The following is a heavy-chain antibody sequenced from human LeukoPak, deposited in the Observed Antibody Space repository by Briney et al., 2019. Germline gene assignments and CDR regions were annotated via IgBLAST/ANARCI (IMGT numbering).Heavy chain of an antibody. Sequence: KPSETLSLTCTVSGGSISSYYWSWIRQPAGKGLEWIGRIYTSGSTNYNASLKSRVSMSVDTSKNQFSLKLSSVTAADTAVFYCARENSGSYREFDYWGQGTLVTASS. D-gene: IGHD1-26*01. CDR3: ARENSGSYREFDY. CDR1: GGSISSYY. CDR2: IYTSGST. V-gene: IGHV4-4*07. J-gene: IGHJ4*02.